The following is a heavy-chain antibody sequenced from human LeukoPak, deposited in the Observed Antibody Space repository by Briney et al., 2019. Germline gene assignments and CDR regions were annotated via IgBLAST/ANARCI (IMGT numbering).Heavy chain of an antibody. J-gene: IGHJ1*01. CDR1: GFTFSNYA. V-gene: IGHV3-23*01. CDR3: AKDGHYDSSGFTLQY. D-gene: IGHD3-22*01. Sequence: PSGGSLRLSCAASGFTFSNYAITWVRQAPGKGLEWVSTISSSGTNTYYADSVKGRFTISRDNSKNTLYLQMNSLRAEDTAVYYCAKDGHYDSSGFTLQYWGQGTLVTVSS. CDR2: ISSSGTNT.